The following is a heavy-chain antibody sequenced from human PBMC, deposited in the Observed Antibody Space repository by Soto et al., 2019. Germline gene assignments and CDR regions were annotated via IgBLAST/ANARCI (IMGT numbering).Heavy chain of an antibody. CDR3: ARESRIVVVSLYDY. CDR1: GGSISSGYYY. J-gene: IGHJ4*02. V-gene: IGHV4-30-4*01. Sequence: SETLSLTCTVSGGSISSGYYYWSWIRQPPGKGLEWIGYIYYSGSTYYNPSLKSRVTISVDTSKNQFSLKLSSVTAADTAVYYCARESRIVVVSLYDYWGQGTLVTVSS. CDR2: IYYSGST. D-gene: IGHD3-22*01.